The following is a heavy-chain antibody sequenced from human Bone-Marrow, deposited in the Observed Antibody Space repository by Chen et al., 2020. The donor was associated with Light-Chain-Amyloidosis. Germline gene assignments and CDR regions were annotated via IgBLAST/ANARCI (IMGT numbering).Heavy chain of an antibody. CDR1: GLNFSRFG. D-gene: IGHD3-10*01. V-gene: IGHV3-23*04. CDR3: TRKGGYFDF. Sequence: EFQLVEYGGGLLQPGGSLRLPCAPCGLNFSRFGMSWVRQAPGKGLEWVSTVSGSTVSTYYAGAVKGRFIISRDNSKSTLYLQMNSLRAGDTAVYFCTRKGGYFDFWGQGSLVTVSS. J-gene: IGHJ4*02. CDR2: VSGSTVST.